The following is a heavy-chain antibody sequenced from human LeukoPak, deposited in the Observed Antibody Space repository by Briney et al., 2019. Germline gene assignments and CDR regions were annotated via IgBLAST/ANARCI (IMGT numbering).Heavy chain of an antibody. D-gene: IGHD6-19*01. J-gene: IGHJ6*02. CDR2: ISYDGSNK. CDR1: GFTFSSYG. Sequence: GGSLRLSCAASGFTFSSYGMHWVRQAPGKRLEWVAVISYDGSNKYYADSVKGRFTISRDNSKNTLYLQMNSLRAEDTAVYYCAKDFGRAVAGDPYYYYGMDVWGQGTTVTVSS. CDR3: AKDFGRAVAGDPYYYYGMDV. V-gene: IGHV3-30*18.